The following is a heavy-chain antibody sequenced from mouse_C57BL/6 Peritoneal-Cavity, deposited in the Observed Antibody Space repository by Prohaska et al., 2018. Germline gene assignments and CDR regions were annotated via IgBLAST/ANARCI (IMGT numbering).Heavy chain of an antibody. Sequence: QVQLQQPGTELVKPGASVKLSCKASGYTFTSSWMHWVKQRPGQGLEWIGNINPSKGCTNYNEKLKIKATRSVDKSAITAYRQLSSLTSEDSAVYYCARYLSYGSSYGFAYWGQGTLVTVSA. CDR3: ARYLSYGSSYGFAY. CDR2: INPSKGCT. J-gene: IGHJ3*01. D-gene: IGHD1-1*01. CDR1: GYTFTSSW. V-gene: IGHV1-53*01.